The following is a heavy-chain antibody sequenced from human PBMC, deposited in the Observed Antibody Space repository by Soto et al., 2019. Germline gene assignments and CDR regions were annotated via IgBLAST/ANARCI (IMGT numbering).Heavy chain of an antibody. D-gene: IGHD2-2*01. CDR2: IYYSGST. CDR1: GGSISSSSYY. Sequence: SETLSLTCTVSGGSISSSSYYWGWIRQPPGKGLEWIGSIYYSGSTYYNPSLKSRVTISVDTSKNQFSLKLSSVTAADTAVYYCARPIPTPGYCSSTSCYAPVGDSDIRGQATLGPVS. CDR3: ARPIPTPGYCSSTSCYAPVGDSDI. J-gene: IGHJ3*02. V-gene: IGHV4-39*01.